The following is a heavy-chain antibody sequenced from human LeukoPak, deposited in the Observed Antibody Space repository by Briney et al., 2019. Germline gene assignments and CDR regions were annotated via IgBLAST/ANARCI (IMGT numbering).Heavy chain of an antibody. D-gene: IGHD1-26*01. CDR1: GFTFSSYA. Sequence: QPGGSLRLSCAASGFTFSSYAMHWVRQAPGKGLEWVAVISYDGSNKYYADSVKGRFTISRDNSKNTLYLQMNSLRAEDTAVYYCAREPWELQRPFDCWGQGTLVTVSS. CDR3: AREPWELQRPFDC. CDR2: ISYDGSNK. J-gene: IGHJ4*02. V-gene: IGHV3-30-3*01.